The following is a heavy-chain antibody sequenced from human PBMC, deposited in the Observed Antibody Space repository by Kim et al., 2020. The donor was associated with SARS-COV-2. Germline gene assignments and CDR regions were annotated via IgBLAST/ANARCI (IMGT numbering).Heavy chain of an antibody. Sequence: GGSLRLSCAASGFTVSSNYMSWVRQAPGKGLEWVSVIYSGGSTYYADSVKGRFTISRDNSKNTLYLQMNSLRAEDTAVYYCARDDYYDSSGYARGFYYYYGMDVWGQGTTVTVSS. J-gene: IGHJ6*02. CDR1: GFTVSSNY. CDR3: ARDDYYDSSGYARGFYYYYGMDV. D-gene: IGHD3-22*01. CDR2: IYSGGST. V-gene: IGHV3-66*02.